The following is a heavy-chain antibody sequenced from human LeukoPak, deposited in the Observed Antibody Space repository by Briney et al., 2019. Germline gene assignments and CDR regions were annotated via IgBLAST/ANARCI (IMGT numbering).Heavy chain of an antibody. V-gene: IGHV3-23*01. CDR2: ISGSGGNT. D-gene: IGHD6-19*01. Sequence: PGGSLRLSCAASGFIFNSYGMSWVRQAPGKGLEWVSSISGSGGNTYYVDSVKGRFTISRDNSNNMLYLQMNSLRAEDTAVYYCAPLAVAGPDFDYWGQGTLVTVSS. J-gene: IGHJ4*02. CDR3: APLAVAGPDFDY. CDR1: GFIFNSYG.